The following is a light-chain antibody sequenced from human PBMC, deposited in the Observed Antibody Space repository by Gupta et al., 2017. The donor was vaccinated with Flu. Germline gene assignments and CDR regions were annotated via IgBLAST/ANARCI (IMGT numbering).Light chain of an antibody. CDR3: QQYYSTPQA. V-gene: IGKV4-1*01. CDR1: QSVLYSSNNKNY. Sequence: VSLGERATINCKSSQSVLYSSNNKNYLAWYQQKPGQPPKLLIYWASTRESGVPDRFSGSGSGTDFTLTISSLQAEDVAVYYCQQYYSTPQAFGQGTKVEIK. CDR2: WAS. J-gene: IGKJ1*01.